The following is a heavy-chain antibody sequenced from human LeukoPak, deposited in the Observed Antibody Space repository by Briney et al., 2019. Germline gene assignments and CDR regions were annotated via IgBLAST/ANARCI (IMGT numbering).Heavy chain of an antibody. CDR2: INPNTGDT. Sequence: ASVRVSRKASVYTFTGYDINWVRPATGQGVAWMGWINPNTGDTGYAQKFQGRVTMTRNSSIDTAYMELSGLRSEDTAVYYCTRGSLSGSSRDYWGQGTLLTVSS. D-gene: IGHD1-26*01. CDR3: TRGSLSGSSRDY. V-gene: IGHV1-8*01. J-gene: IGHJ4*02. CDR1: VYTFTGYD.